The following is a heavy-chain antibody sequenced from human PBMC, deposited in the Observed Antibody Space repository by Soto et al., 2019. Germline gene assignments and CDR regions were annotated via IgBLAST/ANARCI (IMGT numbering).Heavy chain of an antibody. V-gene: IGHV4-30-2*01. J-gene: IGHJ5*02. CDR3: ARDRRLITMVRGVSLWFDP. CDR2: IYHSGST. Sequence: SETLSLTCAVSGGSISSGGYSWSWIRQPPGKGLEWIGYIYHSGSTYYNPSLKSRVTISVDRSKNQFFLKLSSVTAADTAVYYCARDRRLITMVRGVSLWFDPWGQGTLVTVSS. D-gene: IGHD3-10*01. CDR1: GGSISSGGYS.